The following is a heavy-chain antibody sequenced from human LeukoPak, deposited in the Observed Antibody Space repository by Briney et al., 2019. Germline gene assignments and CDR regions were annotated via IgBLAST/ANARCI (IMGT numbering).Heavy chain of an antibody. CDR2: MNPNSGNT. J-gene: IGHJ5*02. CDR3: AADYYDRSGYYP. V-gene: IGHV1-8*03. Sequence: ASVKVSCKASGYTFTSYDINWVRQATGQGLEWMGWMNPNSGNTGYAQKFQGRVTITRNTSISTAYMELSSLRSEDTAVYYCAADYYDRSGYYPWGQGTLVTVSS. D-gene: IGHD3-22*01. CDR1: GYTFTSYD.